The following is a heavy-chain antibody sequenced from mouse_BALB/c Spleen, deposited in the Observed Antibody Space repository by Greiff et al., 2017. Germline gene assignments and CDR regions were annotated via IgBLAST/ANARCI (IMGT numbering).Heavy chain of an antibody. CDR1: GFNIKDTY. V-gene: IGHV14-3*02. CDR3: AWLLVAY. CDR2: IDPANGNT. J-gene: IGHJ3*01. D-gene: IGHD2-3*01. Sequence: EVQGVESGAELVKPGASVKLSCTASGFNIKDTYMHWVKQRPEQGLEWIGRIDPANGNTKYDPKFQGKATITADTSSNTAYLQLSSLTSEDTAVYYCAWLLVAYWGQGTLVTVSA.